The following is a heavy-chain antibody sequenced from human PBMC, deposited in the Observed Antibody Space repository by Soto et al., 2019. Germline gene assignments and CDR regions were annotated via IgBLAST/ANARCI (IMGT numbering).Heavy chain of an antibody. V-gene: IGHV4-4*02. CDR3: LRNDEYDSSGFAD. CDR2: IYHSGST. D-gene: IGHD3-22*01. J-gene: IGHJ4*02. Sequence: PSRHMSLTSAVYGGSISSSNWWSWVRQPPGKGLEWIGEIYHSGSTNYNPSLKSRVTISVDKSKNQFSLKLSSVTAADTAVYYCLRNDEYDSSGFADCGQGTPLTVSS. CDR1: GGSISSSNW.